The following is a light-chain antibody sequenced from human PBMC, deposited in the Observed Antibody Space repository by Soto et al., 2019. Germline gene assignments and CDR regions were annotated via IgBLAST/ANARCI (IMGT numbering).Light chain of an antibody. CDR1: QSVSSSY. V-gene: IGKV3-20*01. Sequence: EILLTQSPGTLSLSPGERATLSCRASQSVSSSYFAWYQQKPGQAPRLLIYGASSRATGVPDGFSGSGSGTNFSLTISRLEPEDVALYFWQQYDSSPLTFGGGTKVEIK. J-gene: IGKJ4*02. CDR3: QQYDSSPLT. CDR2: GAS.